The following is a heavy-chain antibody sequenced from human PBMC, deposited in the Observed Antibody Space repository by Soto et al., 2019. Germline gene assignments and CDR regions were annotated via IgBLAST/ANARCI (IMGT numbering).Heavy chain of an antibody. Sequence: SVKVSCKASGGTFSSYAISWVRQAPGQGLEWMGGIIPIFGTANYAQKFQGRVTITADESTSTAYMELSSLRSEDTAVYYCASSYYDSSGYPYYFDYWGQGTLVTVSS. J-gene: IGHJ4*02. CDR1: GGTFSSYA. D-gene: IGHD3-22*01. V-gene: IGHV1-69*13. CDR2: IIPIFGTA. CDR3: ASSYYDSSGYPYYFDY.